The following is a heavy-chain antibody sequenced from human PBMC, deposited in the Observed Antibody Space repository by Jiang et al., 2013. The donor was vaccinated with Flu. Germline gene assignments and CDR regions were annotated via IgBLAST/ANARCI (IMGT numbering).Heavy chain of an antibody. V-gene: IGHV4-59*01. CDR2: IYYSGPT. D-gene: IGHD7-27*01. CDR1: GGSITTDY. Sequence: GSGLVKPSETLSLTCTVSGGSITTDYWSWIRQPPGKGLEWIGYIYYSGPTNYNPSLKSRVTISADTSKSQFSLQLNSVTAADTAVHYCASGHHLDPWGAVYWGQGILVTVSS. J-gene: IGHJ4*02. CDR3: ASGHHLDPWGAVY.